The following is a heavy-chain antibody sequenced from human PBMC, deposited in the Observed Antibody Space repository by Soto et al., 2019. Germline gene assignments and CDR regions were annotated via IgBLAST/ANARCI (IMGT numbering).Heavy chain of an antibody. CDR1: GFTVSSNY. J-gene: IGHJ4*02. Sequence: GGSLRLSCAASGFTVSSNYMSWVRQAPGKGLEWVSVIYSGGSTYYADSVKGRFTISRDNSKNTLYLQMNSLRAEDTAVYYCARTGYSSAGYFDDRGQRTPVTVSS. D-gene: IGHD6-25*01. CDR3: ARTGYSSAGYFDD. V-gene: IGHV3-66*01. CDR2: IYSGGST.